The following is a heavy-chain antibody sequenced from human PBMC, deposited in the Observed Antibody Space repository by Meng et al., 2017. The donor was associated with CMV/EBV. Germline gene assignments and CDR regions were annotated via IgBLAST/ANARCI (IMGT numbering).Heavy chain of an antibody. J-gene: IGHJ4*02. Sequence: GESLKISCAASGFTVSSNYMTWVRQAPGEGLEWVSVIYSGGSTYYADFVKGRFTITRDNSKNTLYLQMNSLRAEDTAVYYCARGGYWGQGTLVTVSS. CDR3: ARGGY. V-gene: IGHV3-53*01. CDR2: IYSGGST. CDR1: GFTVSSNY.